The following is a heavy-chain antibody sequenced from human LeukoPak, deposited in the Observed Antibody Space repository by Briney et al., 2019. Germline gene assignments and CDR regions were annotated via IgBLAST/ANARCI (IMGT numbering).Heavy chain of an antibody. Sequence: ASVKVSCKASGGTFSSYAISWVRQAPGQGLEWMGGIIPIFGTANYAQKFQGRVTITADESTSTAYMELSSLRSEDTAVYYCARVGFDIVVVPAVYYYGMDVWGQGTTVTVSS. D-gene: IGHD2-2*01. J-gene: IGHJ6*02. V-gene: IGHV1-69*13. CDR3: ARVGFDIVVVPAVYYYGMDV. CDR1: GGTFSSYA. CDR2: IIPIFGTA.